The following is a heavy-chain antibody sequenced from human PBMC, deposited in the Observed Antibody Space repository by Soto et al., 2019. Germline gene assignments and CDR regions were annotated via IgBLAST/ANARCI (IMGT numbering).Heavy chain of an antibody. CDR3: ATALNNFCVGGSCYVGASSH. CDR1: GFTFSSYS. D-gene: IGHD2-15*01. Sequence: EVQLLESGGDMVQPGGSLRLSCAASGFTFSSYSMTWVRQAPGKGPEWVSALSGNGATTYYAESVKGRFTISRDNSRDTLYLQMNSLRAEDTAIYYCATALNNFCVGGSCYVGASSHWGQGTLVTVSS. J-gene: IGHJ4*02. V-gene: IGHV3-23*01. CDR2: LSGNGATT.